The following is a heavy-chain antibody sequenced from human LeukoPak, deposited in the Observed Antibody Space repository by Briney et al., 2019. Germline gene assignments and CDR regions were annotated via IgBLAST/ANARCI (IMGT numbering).Heavy chain of an antibody. CDR2: IIPIFGTA. CDR3: ARALTDYGDYAILYGMDV. Sequence: GSWVKVSCKASGGTFSSYAISWVRQAPGQGLEWMGGIIPIFGTANYAQRFQGRVTITADESTSTAYMELSSLRSEDTAVYYCARALTDYGDYAILYGMDVWGQGTTVTVSS. J-gene: IGHJ6*02. CDR1: GGTFSSYA. D-gene: IGHD4-17*01. V-gene: IGHV1-69*01.